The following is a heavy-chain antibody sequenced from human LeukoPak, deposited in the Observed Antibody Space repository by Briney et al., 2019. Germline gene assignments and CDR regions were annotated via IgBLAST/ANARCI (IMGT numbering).Heavy chain of an antibody. CDR1: GFTSSDHY. V-gene: IGHV3-72*01. D-gene: IGHD3-10*01. CDR2: SRNKVNSYTT. J-gene: IGHJ4*02. Sequence: GGSLRLSCAASGFTSSDHYMDWVRQAPGKGLEWVGRSRNKVNSYTTEYAASVKGRFSISRDDSKNSLYLQMNSLKTEDTAVYYCATGSYGSGSHYYFDYWGQGTLVTASS. CDR3: ATGSYGSGSHYYFDY.